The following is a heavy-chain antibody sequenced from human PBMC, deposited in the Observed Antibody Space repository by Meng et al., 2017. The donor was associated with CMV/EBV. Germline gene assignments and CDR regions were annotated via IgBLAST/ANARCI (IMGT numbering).Heavy chain of an antibody. CDR2: IIPILGIA. D-gene: IGHD3-22*01. CDR1: YT. CDR3: ASGYYDSSGYAKYYYYYGMDV. V-gene: IGHV1-69*02. J-gene: IGHJ6*02. Sequence: YTISWVRQAPGQGLEWMGRIIPILGIANYEQKFQGRVTITADKSTSTAYMELSSLRSEDTAVYYCASGYYDSSGYAKYYYYYGMDVWGQGTTVTVSS.